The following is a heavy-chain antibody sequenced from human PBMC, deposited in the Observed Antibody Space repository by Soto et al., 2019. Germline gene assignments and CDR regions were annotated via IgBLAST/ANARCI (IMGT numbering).Heavy chain of an antibody. V-gene: IGHV3-53*01. D-gene: IGHD3-10*01. J-gene: IGHJ6*02. CDR3: ARDSWFGELRYYYGMDV. CDR1: GFTVSSNY. Sequence: PGGSLRLSCAASGFTVSSNYMSWVRQAPGKGLEWVSVIYSGGSTYYADSVKGRFTISRDNSKNTLYLQMNSLRAEDTAVYYCARDSWFGELRYYYGMDVWGQGTTVTVSS. CDR2: IYSGGST.